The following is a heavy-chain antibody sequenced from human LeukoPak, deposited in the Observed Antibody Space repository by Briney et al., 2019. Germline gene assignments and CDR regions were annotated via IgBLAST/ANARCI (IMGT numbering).Heavy chain of an antibody. Sequence: GASVEVSCKASGYTFTRYDINWVRQATGQGLEWMGWMNPNSGSTGYAQKFQGRVTITRNTSTSTAYMELSGLRSEDTAVYYCAGGRSTGYPYYFEYWGQGTLVTVSP. CDR1: GYTFTRYD. CDR2: MNPNSGST. V-gene: IGHV1-8*03. D-gene: IGHD5-12*01. CDR3: AGGRSTGYPYYFEY. J-gene: IGHJ4*02.